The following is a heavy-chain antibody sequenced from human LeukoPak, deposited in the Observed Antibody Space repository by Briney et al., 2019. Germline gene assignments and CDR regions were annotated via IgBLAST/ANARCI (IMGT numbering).Heavy chain of an antibody. CDR3: AREELDVLLRFGELLPDY. V-gene: IGHV3-30-3*01. Sequence: GGSLRLSCAASGFTFSSYAMHWVRQAPGKGLEWVAVISYDGSNKYYADSVKGRFTISRDNSKNTLYLQMNSLRAEDTAVYYCAREELDVLLRFGELLPDYWGQGTLVTVSS. D-gene: IGHD3-10*01. CDR2: ISYDGSNK. CDR1: GFTFSSYA. J-gene: IGHJ4*02.